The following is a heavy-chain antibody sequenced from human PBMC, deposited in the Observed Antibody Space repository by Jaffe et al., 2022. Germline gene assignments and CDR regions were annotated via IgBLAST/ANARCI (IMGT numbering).Heavy chain of an antibody. Sequence: QVQLVQSGAEVKKPGSSVKVSCKASGGTFSSYAISWVRQAPGQGLEWMGGIIPIFGTANYAQKFQGRVTITADESTSTAYMELSSLRSEDTAVYYCARTPRIYDFWSGYYTGDKAYYYYYMDVWGKGTTVTVSS. CDR1: GGTFSSYA. V-gene: IGHV1-69*01. CDR2: IIPIFGTA. J-gene: IGHJ6*03. D-gene: IGHD3-3*01. CDR3: ARTPRIYDFWSGYYTGDKAYYYYYMDV.